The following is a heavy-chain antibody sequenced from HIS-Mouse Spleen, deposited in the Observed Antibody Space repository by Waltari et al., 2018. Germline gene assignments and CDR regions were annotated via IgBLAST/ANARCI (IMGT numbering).Heavy chain of an antibody. CDR2: IYYSGST. Sequence: QLQLQESGPGLVKPSETLSLTCTVPGGSISSSSYYWGWIRQPPGKGLEWIGSIYYSGSTYYNPSLKSRVTISVDTSKNQFSLKLSSVTAADTAVYYCARQTSRYFDLWGRGTLVTVSS. CDR1: GGSISSSSYY. V-gene: IGHV4-39*01. CDR3: ARQTSRYFDL. J-gene: IGHJ2*01.